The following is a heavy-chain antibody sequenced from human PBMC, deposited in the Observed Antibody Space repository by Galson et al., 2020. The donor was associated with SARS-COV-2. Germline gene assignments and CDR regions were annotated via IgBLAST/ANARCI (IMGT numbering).Heavy chain of an antibody. CDR3: AIAGDGIWFRVLGSASHFHY. Sequence: SVTDSCKASGGTFSSYAISWVRQAPGKGLEWLGGIIPIFGTANYAQKFQGRVTITADESTSTAYMELSSLRSEDTAVYYCAIAGDGIWFRVLGSASHFHYWGHGTLGSVSS. J-gene: IGHJ4*01. CDR2: IIPIFGTA. D-gene: IGHD3-10*01. CDR1: GGTFSSYA. V-gene: IGHV1-69*13.